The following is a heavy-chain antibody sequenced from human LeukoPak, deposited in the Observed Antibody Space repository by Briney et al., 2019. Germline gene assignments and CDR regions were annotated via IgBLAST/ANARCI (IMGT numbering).Heavy chain of an antibody. CDR3: AKVAFDY. J-gene: IGHJ4*02. Sequence: ASVKVSCKASGGTFSSYAMSWVRQAPGKGLEWVSAISGSGGSTYYADSVKGRFTISRDNSKNTLYLQMNSLRAEDTAVYYCAKVAFDYWGQGTLVTVSS. CDR1: GGTFSSYA. CDR2: ISGSGGST. V-gene: IGHV3-23*01.